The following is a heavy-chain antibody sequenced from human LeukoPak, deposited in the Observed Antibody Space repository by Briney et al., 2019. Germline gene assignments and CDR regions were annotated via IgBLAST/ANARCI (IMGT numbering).Heavy chain of an antibody. V-gene: IGHV3-30-3*01. CDR1: GFTFSTCA. D-gene: IGHD3-10*01. J-gene: IGHJ4*02. CDR3: ARGEYYFDN. Sequence: AGGSLRLSCAASGFTFSTCAMHWVRQAPGKGLEWVAIISSDGSNKYYADSVKGRFTISRDNSKNTLYLQMNSLRAEDTAVYYCARGEYYFDNWGQGTLVTVSS. CDR2: ISSDGSNK.